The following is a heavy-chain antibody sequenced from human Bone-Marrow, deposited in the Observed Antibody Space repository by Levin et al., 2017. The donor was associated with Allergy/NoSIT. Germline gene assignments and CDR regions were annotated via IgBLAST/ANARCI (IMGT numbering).Heavy chain of an antibody. J-gene: IGHJ4*02. CDR3: AKDPPDEYYFDF. V-gene: IGHV3-23*01. Sequence: GGSLRLSCAASGFPLTRYVMSWVRQAPGKGLEWVSSISASGGITYYTDSVKGRFTISRDISKNTLYLQMNSLRAEDTAVYYCAKDPPDEYYFDFWGQGTLVTVSS. CDR2: ISASGGIT. CDR1: GFPLTRYV.